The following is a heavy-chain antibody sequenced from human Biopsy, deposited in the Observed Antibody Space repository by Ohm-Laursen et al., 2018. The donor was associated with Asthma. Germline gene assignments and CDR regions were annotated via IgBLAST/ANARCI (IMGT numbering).Heavy chain of an antibody. V-gene: IGHV3-21*01. D-gene: IGHD3-16*01. Sequence: SLRLSCSASGFTFSSYSMNWVRQAPGKGLERVSSISSSSSYIYYADSVKGRFTISRDNAKNSLYLQMNSLRAEDTAVYYCAREGGADYYYYGMDVWGQGTTVTVSS. CDR3: AREGGADYYYYGMDV. J-gene: IGHJ6*02. CDR1: GFTFSSYS. CDR2: ISSSSSYI.